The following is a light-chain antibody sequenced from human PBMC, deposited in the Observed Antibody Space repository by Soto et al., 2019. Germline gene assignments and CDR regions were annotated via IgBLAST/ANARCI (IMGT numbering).Light chain of an antibody. CDR3: SSYTSSSTLRV. V-gene: IGLV2-14*01. J-gene: IGLJ2*01. Sequence: QSALTQPASVSGSPGQSITISCTGTSSAVGGYNYVSWYQQHPGKAPKLMIYDVSNRPSVVSNRFSGSKSGNTASLTISGLQAEDEADYYCSSYTSSSTLRVFGGGTKLTVL. CDR2: DVS. CDR1: SSAVGGYNY.